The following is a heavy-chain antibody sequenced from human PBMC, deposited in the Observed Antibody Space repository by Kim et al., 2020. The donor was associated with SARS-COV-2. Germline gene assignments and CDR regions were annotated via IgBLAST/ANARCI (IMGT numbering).Heavy chain of an antibody. D-gene: IGHD6-13*01. J-gene: IGHJ5*02. CDR3: ARGVPRPRIAAAGSVDP. V-gene: IGHV4-34*01. CDR1: GGSFSGYY. Sequence: SETLSLTCAVYGGSFSGYYWSWIRQPPGKGLEWIGEINHSGSTNYNPSLKSRVTISVDTSKNQFSLKLSSVTAADTAVYYCARGVPRPRIAAAGSVDPWGQGTLVTVSS. CDR2: INHSGST.